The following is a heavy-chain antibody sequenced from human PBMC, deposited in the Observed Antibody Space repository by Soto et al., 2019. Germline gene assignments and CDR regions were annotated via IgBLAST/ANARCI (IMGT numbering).Heavy chain of an antibody. D-gene: IGHD4-17*01. J-gene: IGHJ6*02. Sequence: QVQLVESGGGVVQPGRSLRLSCAASGFTFSSYGMHWVRQAPGKGLEWVAVIWYDGSNKYYADSVKGRFTISRDNSKNTLYLQMYSLRAEDTAVYYCARDTTYGDYYYYGMDVWGQGTTVTVSS. CDR2: IWYDGSNK. CDR1: GFTFSSYG. CDR3: ARDTTYGDYYYYGMDV. V-gene: IGHV3-33*01.